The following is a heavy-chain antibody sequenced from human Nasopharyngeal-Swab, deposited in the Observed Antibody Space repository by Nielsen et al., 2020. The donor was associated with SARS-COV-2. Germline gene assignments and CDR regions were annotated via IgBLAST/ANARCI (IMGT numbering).Heavy chain of an antibody. CDR1: GFTFDDYA. V-gene: IGHV3-43D*04. J-gene: IGHJ4*02. D-gene: IGHD3-3*01. CDR2: ITWDGSST. CDR3: AREILGVVLFVDN. Sequence: GESLKISCAASGFTFDDYAMHWVRQAPGKGLEWVSLITWDGSSTHYADSVKGRFTIPRDNSKDSLYLQMNSLRAEDTALYYCAREILGVVLFVDNWGQGTLVTVSS.